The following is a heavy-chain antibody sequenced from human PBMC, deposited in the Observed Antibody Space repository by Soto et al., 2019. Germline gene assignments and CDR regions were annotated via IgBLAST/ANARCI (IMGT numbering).Heavy chain of an antibody. D-gene: IGHD3-10*01. CDR2: IWYDGSNK. V-gene: IGHV3-33*01. Sequence: PGGSLRLSCAASGFTFSSYGMHWVRQAPGKGLEWVAVIWYDGSNKYYADSVKGRFTISRDNSKNTLYLQMNSLRAEDTAVYYCAREHYYGSGSLDYWGQGTLVTVSS. J-gene: IGHJ4*02. CDR1: GFTFSSYG. CDR3: AREHYYGSGSLDY.